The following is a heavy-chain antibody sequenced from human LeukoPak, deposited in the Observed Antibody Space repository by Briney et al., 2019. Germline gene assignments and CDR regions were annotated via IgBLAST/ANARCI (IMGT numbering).Heavy chain of an antibody. CDR1: GGSISNYY. J-gene: IGHJ4*02. D-gene: IGHD6-13*01. Sequence: TSETLSLTCTVSGGSISNYYWSWIRQPPGKGLEWIGYIYYSGSTNYNPSLKSRVTISVDTSENQLSLKLSSVTAADTAVYYCARAHSSSWYMDYWGQGTLVTVSS. CDR3: ARAHSSSWYMDY. V-gene: IGHV4-59*01. CDR2: IYYSGST.